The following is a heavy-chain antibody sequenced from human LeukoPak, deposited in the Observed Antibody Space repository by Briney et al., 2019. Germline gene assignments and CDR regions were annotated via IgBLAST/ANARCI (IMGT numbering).Heavy chain of an antibody. CDR3: ARDFVGSLTGMDV. CDR2: ITAGNGNT. Sequence: ASVKVSCKASGYTFTNYAMHWVRQAPGQRLEWMGWITAGNGNTEYSQKFQGRVTINRGTSARTAYMELSSLRSEDTAVYYCARDFVGSLTGMDVWGQGTTVTVSS. J-gene: IGHJ6*02. CDR1: GYTFTNYA. V-gene: IGHV1-3*01. D-gene: IGHD3-10*01.